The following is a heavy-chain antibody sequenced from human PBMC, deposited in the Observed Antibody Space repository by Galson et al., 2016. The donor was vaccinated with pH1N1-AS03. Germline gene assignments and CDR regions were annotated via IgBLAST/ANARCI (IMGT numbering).Heavy chain of an antibody. CDR1: GYSFVSYW. Sequence: QSGAEVKKPGESLKISCKGSGYSFVSYWIGWVRQMPGKGLEWMGVIYSGVSADTRYSPSFQGQVTISADKSISTAYLHWSSLKASDTAIYHCARHSQCTRGTCYSSYFYALDVWGRGTAVTVS. J-gene: IGHJ6*02. CDR3: ARHSQCTRGTCYSSYFYALDV. CDR2: IYSGVSADT. D-gene: IGHD4-11*01. V-gene: IGHV5-51*01.